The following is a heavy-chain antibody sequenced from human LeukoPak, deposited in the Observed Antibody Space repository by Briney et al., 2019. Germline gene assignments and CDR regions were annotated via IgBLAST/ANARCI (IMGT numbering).Heavy chain of an antibody. V-gene: IGHV3-30-3*01. D-gene: IGHD6-13*01. CDR2: ISYDGSNK. J-gene: IGHJ4*02. Sequence: PGGSLRLSCAASGFTFSSYAMHWVRQAPGKGLEWVAVISYDGSNKYYADSVKGRFTISRDNSKNTLYLQMNSLRAEDTAVYYCARPSKPLYSRTMDYFDYWGQGTLVTVSS. CDR3: ARPSKPLYSRTMDYFDY. CDR1: GFTFSSYA.